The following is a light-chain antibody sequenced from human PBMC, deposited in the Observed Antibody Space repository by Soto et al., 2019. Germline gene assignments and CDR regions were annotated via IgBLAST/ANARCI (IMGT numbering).Light chain of an antibody. CDR1: SSNIGSNY. Sequence: QSVLTQPPSVSAAPGQKVTISCSGSSSNIGSNYVSWYQQLPGRAPKVVIYDNSKRPSGIPDRFSGSKSGSSATLGVTGLQTGDDADYFCGTWDSDLSAEVFGGGTKLTVL. J-gene: IGLJ3*02. CDR2: DNS. CDR3: GTWDSDLSAEV. V-gene: IGLV1-51*01.